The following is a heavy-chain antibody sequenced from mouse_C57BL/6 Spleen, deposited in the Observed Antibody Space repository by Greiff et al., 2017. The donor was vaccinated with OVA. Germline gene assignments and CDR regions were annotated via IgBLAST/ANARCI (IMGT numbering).Heavy chain of an antibody. CDR3: ARGVTTGSWFAY. V-gene: IGHV3-6*01. CDR2: ISYDGSN. D-gene: IGHD2-2*01. J-gene: IGHJ3*01. Sequence: DVQLQESGPGLVKPSQSLSLTCSVTGYSITSGYYWNWIRQFPGNKLEWMGYISYDGSNNYNPSLKNRISITRDTSKNQFFLKLNSVTTEYTATYYCARGVTTGSWFAYWGQGTLVTVSA. CDR1: GYSITSGYY.